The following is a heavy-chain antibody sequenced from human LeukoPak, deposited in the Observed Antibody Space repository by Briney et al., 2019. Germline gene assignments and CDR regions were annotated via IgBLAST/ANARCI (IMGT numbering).Heavy chain of an antibody. CDR3: AKGGAVSSKSITMIRGTRRYYYYMDV. CDR2: ISGSGGST. CDR1: GFTFSSYA. D-gene: IGHD3-10*01. V-gene: IGHV3-23*01. Sequence: GGSLRLSCAASGFTFSSYAMSWVRQAPGKGLEWVSAISGSGGSTYYADSVKGRFTISRDNSKYTLFLQVNSLRAEDTAVYYCAKGGAVSSKSITMIRGTRRYYYYMDVWGKGTTVTISS. J-gene: IGHJ6*03.